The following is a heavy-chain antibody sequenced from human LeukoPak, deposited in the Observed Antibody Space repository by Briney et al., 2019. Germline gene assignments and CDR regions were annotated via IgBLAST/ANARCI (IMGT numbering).Heavy chain of an antibody. CDR3: AREPYYYDRYIRKRFDP. Sequence: SETLSLICAVYGGSFSGYYWSWIRQPPGKGLEWIGEINHSGNTNYHSSLKSRVAISVDTSKNQFSLKLSSVTAADTAVYYCAREPYYYDRYIRKRFDPWGQGTLVTVSS. CDR1: GGSFSGYY. CDR2: INHSGNT. J-gene: IGHJ5*02. V-gene: IGHV4-34*01. D-gene: IGHD3-22*01.